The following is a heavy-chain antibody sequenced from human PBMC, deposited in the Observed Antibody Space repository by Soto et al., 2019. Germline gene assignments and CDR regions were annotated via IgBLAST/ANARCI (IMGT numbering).Heavy chain of an antibody. J-gene: IGHJ6*03. CDR2: ISSNGVGT. D-gene: IGHD6-6*01. Sequence: EVQLAESGGGLAQPGGSLRLSCADSGFTLRGYAMDWVRQAPGKGLEYVSGISSNGVGTYYANSVQGRFTISRDNSKNTVYLQMGSLRPEDMAVYYCARLARPDFYYMDVWGKGTTVTVSS. CDR3: ARLARPDFYYMDV. CDR1: GFTLRGYA. V-gene: IGHV3-64*01.